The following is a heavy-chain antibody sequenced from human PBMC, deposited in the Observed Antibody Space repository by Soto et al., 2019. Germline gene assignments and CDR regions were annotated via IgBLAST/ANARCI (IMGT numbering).Heavy chain of an antibody. Sequence: QVQLVQSGAEVTKPGSSVKVSCKASGVTFTSYAISWVRQAPGQGLEWMGGIIPIFGTANYAQKFQDRVTSAPAEPTSTAYMDLSSLTSEDTAVYYSGRHPTVSSLGGGRCYPWGQATLVTVSS. V-gene: IGHV1-69*01. CDR3: GRHPTVSSLGGGRCYP. J-gene: IGHJ5*02. D-gene: IGHD4-17*01. CDR2: IIPIFGTA. CDR1: GVTFTSYA.